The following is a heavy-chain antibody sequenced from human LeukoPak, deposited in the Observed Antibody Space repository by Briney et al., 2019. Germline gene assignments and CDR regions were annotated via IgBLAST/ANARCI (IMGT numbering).Heavy chain of an antibody. D-gene: IGHD5-24*01. J-gene: IGHJ5*02. CDR1: GGSFSGYY. CDR3: ARGSPVEMATISGWFDP. CDR2: INHSGST. V-gene: IGHV4-34*01. Sequence: SETLSLTCAVYGGSFSGYYWSWIRQPPGKGLEWIGEINHSGSTNYNPSLKSRVTIPVDTSKNQFSLKLSSVTAADTAVYYCARGSPVEMATISGWFDPWGQGTLVTVSS.